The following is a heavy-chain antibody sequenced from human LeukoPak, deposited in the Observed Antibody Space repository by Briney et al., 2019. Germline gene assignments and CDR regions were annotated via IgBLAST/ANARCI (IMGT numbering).Heavy chain of an antibody. J-gene: IGHJ4*02. V-gene: IGHV1-18*01. CDR3: ARDPNAMVTSLFDY. CDR1: GYTFTTYA. CDR2: ISAYYGNT. D-gene: IGHD5-18*01. Sequence: GASVKVSCKASGYTFTTYAISWVRQAPGQGLEWMGWISAYYGNTTYAQKFQGRVTMTTDTSTSTAYMELRSLRSDDTALYYCARDPNAMVTSLFDYWGQGTLVTVSS.